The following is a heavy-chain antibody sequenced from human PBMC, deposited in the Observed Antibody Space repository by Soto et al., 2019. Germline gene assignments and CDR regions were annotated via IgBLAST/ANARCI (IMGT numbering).Heavy chain of an antibody. J-gene: IGHJ6*02. V-gene: IGHV3-21*01. D-gene: IGHD3-3*01. Sequence: GGSLRLSCAASGFTFSSYSMNWVRQAPGKGLEWVSSISSSSSYIYYADSVKGRFTISRDNAKNSLYLQMNSLRAEDTAVYYCARVPGYDFWSGYRASYYYYGMDVWGQGTTVTV. CDR2: ISSSSSYI. CDR1: GFTFSSYS. CDR3: ARVPGYDFWSGYRASYYYYGMDV.